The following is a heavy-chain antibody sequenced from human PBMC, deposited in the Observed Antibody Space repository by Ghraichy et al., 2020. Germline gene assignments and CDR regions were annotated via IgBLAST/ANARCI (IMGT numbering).Heavy chain of an antibody. D-gene: IGHD2-15*01. J-gene: IGHJ2*01. CDR2: IYYSGST. Sequence: SQTLSLTCTVSGGSISSYYWSWIRQPPGKGLEWIGYIYYSGSTNYNPSLKSRVTISVDTSKNQFSLKLSSVTAADTAVYYCARLGPYCSGGSCYSPHGWYFDLWGRGTLVTVSS. CDR3: ARLGPYCSGGSCYSPHGWYFDL. CDR1: GGSISSYY. V-gene: IGHV4-59*08.